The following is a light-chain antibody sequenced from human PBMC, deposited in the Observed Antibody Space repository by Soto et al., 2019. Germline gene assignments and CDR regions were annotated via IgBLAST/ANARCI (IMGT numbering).Light chain of an antibody. CDR1: QSVSSSY. V-gene: IGKV3-20*01. CDR3: QQYGSSAGYT. J-gene: IGKJ2*01. Sequence: EIVLTQSPGTLSLSPGERATLSCRASQSVSSSYLAWYQQKPGQAPRLLIYGASSRATGIPHRFSGSGSGTDFTLTISRLEPEDVAVYYCQQYGSSAGYTFGQGTKLEIK. CDR2: GAS.